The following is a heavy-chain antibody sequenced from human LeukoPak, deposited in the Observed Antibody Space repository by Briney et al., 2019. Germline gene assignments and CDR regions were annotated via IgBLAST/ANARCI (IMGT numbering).Heavy chain of an antibody. J-gene: IGHJ5*02. CDR1: GYSINSGYY. V-gene: IGHV4-38-2*02. CDR3: ARAGTVTVTPPDH. Sequence: ASETLSLTCTVSGYSINSGYYWGWIRQPPGKGLEWIGSIYHSGSTYYNPSLKSRVTISVDTSKNQFSLKLSSVTAADTAVYYCARAGTVTVTPPDHWGQGTLVTVSS. CDR2: IYHSGST. D-gene: IGHD4-17*01.